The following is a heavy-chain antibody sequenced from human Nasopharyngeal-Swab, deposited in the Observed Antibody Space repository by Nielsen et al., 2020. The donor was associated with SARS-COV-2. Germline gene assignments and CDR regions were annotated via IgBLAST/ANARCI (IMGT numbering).Heavy chain of an antibody. CDR1: GGSVSTGSYY. Sequence: SETLSLTCTVSGGSVSTGSYYWTWIRQPPGKGLEWIGYIYNNGSTKYNPSLKSRVTISVDTSKNQFSLKLNSVTAADTAVYYCARARDWGSYSYYYYMDVWGNGTTVTVSS. V-gene: IGHV4-61*01. D-gene: IGHD7-27*01. CDR3: ARARDWGSYSYYYYMDV. J-gene: IGHJ6*03. CDR2: IYNNGST.